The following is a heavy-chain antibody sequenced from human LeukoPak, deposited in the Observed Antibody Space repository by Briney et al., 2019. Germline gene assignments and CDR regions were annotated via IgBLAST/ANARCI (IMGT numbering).Heavy chain of an antibody. CDR3: ARARAPPRFGSGSAYYFDY. Sequence: GASVKVSFKASGGTFSSYAISWVRQAPGQGLEWMGGIIPIFGTANYAQKFQGRVTITADKATSTAYMELSSLRSEDTAVYYCARARAPPRFGSGSAYYFDYWGQGTLVTVSS. CDR1: GGTFSSYA. D-gene: IGHD3-10*01. CDR2: IIPIFGTA. J-gene: IGHJ4*02. V-gene: IGHV1-69*06.